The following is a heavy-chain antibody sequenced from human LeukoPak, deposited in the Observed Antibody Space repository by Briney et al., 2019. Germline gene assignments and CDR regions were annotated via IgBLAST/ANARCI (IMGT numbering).Heavy chain of an antibody. CDR3: ARDLAGVVGVTAWFDP. CDR2: ISASNGNT. Sequence: ASVKVSCKASAYTFTSYAISWVRQAPGQGLEWMGWISASNGNTNYAQKLHGRVTMTTDTSTDTVYMELRSLRFDDTAVYYCARDLAGVVGVTAWFDPWGQGTLVTVSS. D-gene: IGHD1-26*01. V-gene: IGHV1-18*01. CDR1: AYTFTSYA. J-gene: IGHJ5*02.